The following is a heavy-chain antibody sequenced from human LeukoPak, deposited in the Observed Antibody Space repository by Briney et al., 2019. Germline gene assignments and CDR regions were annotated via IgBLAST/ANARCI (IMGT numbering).Heavy chain of an antibody. CDR3: ARQPGAGWFDP. CDR2: INPGDSGT. Sequence: GESLKISCQASGYSFTSSWIGWARQMPGKGLEWMAIINPGDSGTRYSPSFQGQVTISADKSISTVYLQWGSLKASDTAMYYCARQPGAGWFDPWGQGTLVTVSS. CDR1: GYSFTSSW. D-gene: IGHD3-10*01. V-gene: IGHV5-51*01. J-gene: IGHJ5*02.